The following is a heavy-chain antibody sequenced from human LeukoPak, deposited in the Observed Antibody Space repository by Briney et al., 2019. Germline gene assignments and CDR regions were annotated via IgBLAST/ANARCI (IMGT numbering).Heavy chain of an antibody. J-gene: IGHJ4*02. D-gene: IGHD3-3*02. Sequence: SETLSLTCAVYGGSFSGYYWSWIRQSPGKGLEWIGEINHSGSTNYNPSLKSRVTISVGTSKNQFSLKLSSVTAADTAVYYCANSPFWSGFYYFDYWGQGTLVTVS. CDR2: INHSGST. CDR1: GGSFSGYY. CDR3: ANSPFWSGFYYFDY. V-gene: IGHV4-34*01.